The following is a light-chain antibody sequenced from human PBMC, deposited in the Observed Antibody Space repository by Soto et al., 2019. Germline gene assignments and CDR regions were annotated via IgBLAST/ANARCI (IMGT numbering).Light chain of an antibody. CDR1: SGHSSFA. J-gene: IGLJ2*01. CDR3: QTWGTGIRV. CDR2: LNSDGSH. Sequence: QLVLTQSPSASASLGASVKLTCTLSSGHSSFAIAWHQQQPEKGPRYLMKLNSDGSHSKGDGIPDRFSGSRSGAERYLTIPRLQSEDEADYYCQTWGTGIRVFGGGTKLTVL. V-gene: IGLV4-69*01.